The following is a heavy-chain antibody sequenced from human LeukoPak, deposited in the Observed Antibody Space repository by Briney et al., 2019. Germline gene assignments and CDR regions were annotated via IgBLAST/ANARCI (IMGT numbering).Heavy chain of an antibody. D-gene: IGHD3-10*01. CDR1: GGSISSGSYY. CDR3: ARDLRGVIISHYYFDY. CDR2: IYTSGST. V-gene: IGHV4-61*02. J-gene: IGHJ4*02. Sequence: SETLSLTCTVSGGSISSGSYYWSWIRQPAGKGLEWIGRIYTSGSTNYNPSLKSRVTMSVDTSKNQFSLKLSSVTAADTAVYYCARDLRGVIISHYYFDYWGQGTLVTVSS.